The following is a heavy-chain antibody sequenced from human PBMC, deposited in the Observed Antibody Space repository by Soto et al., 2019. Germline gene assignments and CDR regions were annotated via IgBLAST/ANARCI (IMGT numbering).Heavy chain of an antibody. CDR2: VSYDEITK. V-gene: IGHV3-30*18. CDR3: AKPLGLLRRAMAQGSDS. Sequence: GGSLRLSCAASGFTFSSYGMNWVRQAPGKGLEWVAVVSYDEITKYYADSVKGRFTISRDNSKNTVYLQMNSLRPEDTAVYYCAKPLGLLRRAMAQGSDSWGQGTQVTVSS. J-gene: IGHJ4*02. D-gene: IGHD5-18*01. CDR1: GFTFSSYG.